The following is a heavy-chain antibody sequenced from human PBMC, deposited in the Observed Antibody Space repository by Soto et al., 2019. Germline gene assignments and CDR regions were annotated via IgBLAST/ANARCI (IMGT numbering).Heavy chain of an antibody. CDR2: ISAYNGNT. D-gene: IGHD6-19*01. CDR3: ARDGGPWSSGWYSATNWFDP. Sequence: ASVKVSCKASGYTLTSYGISWVRQAPGQGLEWMGWISAYNGNTNYAQKLQGRVTMTTDTSTSTAYMELRSLRSDDTAVYYCARDGGPWSSGWYSATNWFDPWGQGTLVTVSS. V-gene: IGHV1-18*01. J-gene: IGHJ5*02. CDR1: GYTLTSYG.